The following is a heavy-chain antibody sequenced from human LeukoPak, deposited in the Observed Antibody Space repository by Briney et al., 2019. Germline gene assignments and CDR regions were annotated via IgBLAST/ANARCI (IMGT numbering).Heavy chain of an antibody. CDR1: GGSISSYY. CDR3: ASRLRYGGFDP. Sequence: PSETLSLTCTVSGGSISSYYWSWIRQPPGKGLEWIGYIYYSGSTNYNPSLKSRVTISVDTSKNQFSLKLSSVTAADTAVYYCASRLRYGGFDPWGQGTLVTVSS. V-gene: IGHV4-59*01. J-gene: IGHJ5*02. CDR2: IYYSGST. D-gene: IGHD3-9*01.